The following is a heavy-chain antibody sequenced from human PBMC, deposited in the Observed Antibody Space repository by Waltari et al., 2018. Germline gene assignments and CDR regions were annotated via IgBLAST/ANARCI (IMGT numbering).Heavy chain of an antibody. CDR1: GFTFSRAG. J-gene: IGHJ4*02. CDR2: IWYDGSNK. V-gene: IGHV3-33*01. CDR3: ARDPSFGSSWGVDY. Sequence: QVQLVESGGGVVQPGRSLSLSCAASGFTFSRAGMPWVRQAPGKGLEWVAVIWYDGSNKYYADSVKGRFTISRDNSKNTLYLQMNSLRAEDTAVYYCARDPSFGSSWGVDYWGQGTLVTVSS. D-gene: IGHD6-13*01.